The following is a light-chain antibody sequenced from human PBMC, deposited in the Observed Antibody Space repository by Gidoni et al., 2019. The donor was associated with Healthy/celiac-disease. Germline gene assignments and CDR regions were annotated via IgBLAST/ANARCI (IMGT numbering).Light chain of an antibody. V-gene: IGLV2-14*01. CDR3: SSYTSSSTLVV. J-gene: IGLJ2*01. CDR1: SSDVGGYNY. Sequence: QSALTQPASVSGSPGQSLTISCTGTSSDVGGYNYVSWYQQHPGKAPKLMIYEVSNRPSGVSNRFSVSQSGNTASLTISGLQAEDEADYYCSSYTSSSTLVVFGGGTKLTVL. CDR2: EVS.